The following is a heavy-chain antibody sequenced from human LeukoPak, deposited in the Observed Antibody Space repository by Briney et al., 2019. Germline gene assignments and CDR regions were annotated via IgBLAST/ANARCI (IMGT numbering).Heavy chain of an antibody. CDR1: GFTFSNYA. CDR3: ARGGSYPNDPFDI. CDR2: ISGSGGST. Sequence: GGSLRLSCAASGFTFSNYAMSWVRQAPGKGLEWVSAISGSGGSTHYADSVEGRITISRDNSKNTLFLQMNSLRAEDTAVYYCARGGSYPNDPFDIWGQGTMVTV. V-gene: IGHV3-23*01. D-gene: IGHD1-26*01. J-gene: IGHJ3*02.